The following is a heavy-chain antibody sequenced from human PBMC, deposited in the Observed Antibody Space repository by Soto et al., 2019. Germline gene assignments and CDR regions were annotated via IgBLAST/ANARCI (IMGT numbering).Heavy chain of an antibody. V-gene: IGHV1-69*01. CDR2: VSPPFRTS. Sequence: QVQLVQSGAEVKKPGSSVKVSCKTSGVSFNNNGIGWVRQAPGHGLEWMGGVSPPFRTSNYARKFQGRSSITADASTGTVNMELSSLPSEDTAQYYCARVLYYGSGSYSPYGMDVWGQGTTVTVSS. D-gene: IGHD3-10*01. CDR3: ARVLYYGSGSYSPYGMDV. CDR1: GVSFNNNG. J-gene: IGHJ6*02.